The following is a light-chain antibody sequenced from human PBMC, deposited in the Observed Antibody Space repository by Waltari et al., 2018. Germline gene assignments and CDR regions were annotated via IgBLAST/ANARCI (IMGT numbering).Light chain of an antibody. CDR1: QSVSSY. Sequence: EIVLTQSPATLSLSPGERATLSCRASQSVSSYLAWYQQNPGQPPRLLIWDASNRATGIPARFSGRGSGTDFTLTISSLEPEDFAVYYCQQRRDWPPFTFGPGTKVDI. CDR2: DAS. CDR3: QQRRDWPPFT. V-gene: IGKV3-11*01. J-gene: IGKJ3*01.